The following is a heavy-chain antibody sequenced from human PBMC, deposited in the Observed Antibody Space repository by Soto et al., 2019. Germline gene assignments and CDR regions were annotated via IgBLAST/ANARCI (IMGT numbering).Heavy chain of an antibody. J-gene: IGHJ5*02. CDR2: IYYSVST. CDR1: GGSISSSSYY. D-gene: IGHD4-17*01. Sequence: PSETLSLTCTVSGGSISSSSYYWGWIRQPPGKGLEWIGSIYYSVSTYYNPSLKSRVTISVDTSKNQFSLKLSSVTAADTAVYYCARHLSFTVTKYLNWFDPWGQGTLVTVSS. CDR3: ARHLSFTVTKYLNWFDP. V-gene: IGHV4-39*01.